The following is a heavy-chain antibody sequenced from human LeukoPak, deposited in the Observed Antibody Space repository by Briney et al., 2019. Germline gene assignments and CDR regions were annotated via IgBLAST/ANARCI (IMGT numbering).Heavy chain of an antibody. V-gene: IGHV1-18*01. J-gene: IGHJ4*02. CDR3: ASDELLVGAAAFDY. Sequence: ASVKVSCKASGYTFTSYGISWVRQAPGQGLEWMGWISTYDGDTRYAQNFEDRVTMTTDRSTSTVYMELRSLRSDDTAIYFCASDELLVGAAAFDYWGQGTQVSVSS. CDR1: GYTFTSYG. D-gene: IGHD1-26*01. CDR2: ISTYDGDT.